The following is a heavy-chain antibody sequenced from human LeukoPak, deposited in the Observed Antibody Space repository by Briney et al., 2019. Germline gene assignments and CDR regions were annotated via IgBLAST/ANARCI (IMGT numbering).Heavy chain of an antibody. V-gene: IGHV4-61*02. J-gene: IGHJ3*02. D-gene: IGHD3-22*01. CDR3: ARGPYSYDSSGAFDI. CDR2: ISRRGST. CDR1: GDSISSGDYY. Sequence: SQTLSLTCTVSGDSISSGDYYGSWSRQPAGKGLEWIGRISRRGSTNYNPSLKSRVTISVDTSKNQFSLKLSSVPAADTAVYFCARGPYSYDSSGAFDIWGQGTMVTVSS.